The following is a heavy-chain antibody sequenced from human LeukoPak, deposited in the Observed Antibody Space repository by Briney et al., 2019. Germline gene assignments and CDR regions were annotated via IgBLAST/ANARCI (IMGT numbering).Heavy chain of an antibody. D-gene: IGHD1-26*01. Sequence: PSETLSLTCTVSGVSISTYYWSRIRQPPGKGLEWIGYIYYSGNTNYNPSLKSRVTISIDTSKNQFSLKLSSVTAADTAVYYCARGPGGGSYSDASDIWGQGTMVTVSS. CDR1: GVSISTYY. CDR2: IYYSGNT. V-gene: IGHV4-59*01. J-gene: IGHJ3*02. CDR3: ARGPGGGSYSDASDI.